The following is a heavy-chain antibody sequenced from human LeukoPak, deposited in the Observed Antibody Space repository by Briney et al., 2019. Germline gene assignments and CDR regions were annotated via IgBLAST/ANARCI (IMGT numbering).Heavy chain of an antibody. D-gene: IGHD3-3*01. CDR1: GFTFSSYS. V-gene: IGHV3-21*01. CDR3: ARETGDFWNPHDY. CDR2: ISSSSSYI. J-gene: IGHJ4*02. Sequence: PGGSLRLSCAASGFTFSSYSMNWVRQAPGKGLKWVSSISSSSSYIYYADSVKGRFTISRDNAKNSLYLQMNSLRAEDTAVYYCARETGDFWNPHDYWGQGTLVTVSS.